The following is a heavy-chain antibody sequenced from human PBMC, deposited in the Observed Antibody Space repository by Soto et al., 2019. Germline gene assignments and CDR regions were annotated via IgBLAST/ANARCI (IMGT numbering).Heavy chain of an antibody. D-gene: IGHD2-2*01. J-gene: IGHJ4*02. CDR1: GFAFSSYG. V-gene: IGHV3-30*18. Sequence: GGSLRLSCAASGFAFSSYGMHWVRQAPGKGLEWVAVISYDGSNKYYADSVKGRFTISRDNPKNTLYLQMNSLRAEDTAVYYCAKDEDIVVVPAAMGFPDYWGQGTLVTVSS. CDR2: ISYDGSNK. CDR3: AKDEDIVVVPAAMGFPDY.